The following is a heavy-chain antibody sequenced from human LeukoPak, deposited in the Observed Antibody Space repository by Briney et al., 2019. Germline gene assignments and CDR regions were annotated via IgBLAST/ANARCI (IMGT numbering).Heavy chain of an antibody. D-gene: IGHD5-18*01. J-gene: IGHJ6*02. Sequence: GSLRLSCAASGFTFSSYAMSWVRQAPGKGLEWVSSISSSSSYIYYADSVKGRFTISRDNAKNSLYLQMNSLRAEDTAVYYCAREMVSSPFSYYYGMDVWGQGTTVTVSS. CDR2: ISSSSSYI. V-gene: IGHV3-21*01. CDR1: GFTFSSYA. CDR3: AREMVSSPFSYYYGMDV.